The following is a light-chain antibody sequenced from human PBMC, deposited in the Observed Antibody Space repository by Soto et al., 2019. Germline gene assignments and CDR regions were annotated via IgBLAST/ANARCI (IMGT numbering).Light chain of an antibody. CDR2: DAS. CDR1: QSVRTN. Sequence: EIVMTQSPATLSVSPGDRATLSCRASQSVRTNLAWYQQKPGQAPRLLIYDASTRPSGVPARFSASGSGTEFTLTISSLQSEDFAVYYSQQFNTWPQTFGQGTKVEIK. J-gene: IGKJ1*01. CDR3: QQFNTWPQT. V-gene: IGKV3-15*01.